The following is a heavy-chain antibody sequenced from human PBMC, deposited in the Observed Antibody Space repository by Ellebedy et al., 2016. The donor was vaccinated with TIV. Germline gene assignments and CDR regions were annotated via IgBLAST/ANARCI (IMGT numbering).Heavy chain of an antibody. CDR2: MNPNSGNT. V-gene: IGHV1-8*01. CDR1: GYTFTSYD. CDR3: ARGGNDFHYYYGMDV. D-gene: IGHD3/OR15-3a*01. Sequence: ASVKVSCXASGYTFTSYDINWVRQATGQGLEWMGWMNPNSGNTGYAQKFQGRVTMTRNTSISTAYMELSSLRSEDTAVYYCARGGNDFHYYYGMDVWGQGTTVTVSS. J-gene: IGHJ6*02.